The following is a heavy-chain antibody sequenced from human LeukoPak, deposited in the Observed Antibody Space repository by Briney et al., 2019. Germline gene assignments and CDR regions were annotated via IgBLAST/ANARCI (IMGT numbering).Heavy chain of an antibody. CDR3: ARREVGTDFDY. D-gene: IGHD1-26*01. V-gene: IGHV5-51*01. CDR2: IYPGDSDT. Sequence: AGASLQISCKGSGSSFTSYWIGWVRQLPGKGLEWMGIIYPGDSDTRYSPSFQGQVTISADKSISTAYLQWSSLKASDTAMYYCARREVGTDFDYWGQGTLVTVSS. CDR1: GSSFTSYW. J-gene: IGHJ4*02.